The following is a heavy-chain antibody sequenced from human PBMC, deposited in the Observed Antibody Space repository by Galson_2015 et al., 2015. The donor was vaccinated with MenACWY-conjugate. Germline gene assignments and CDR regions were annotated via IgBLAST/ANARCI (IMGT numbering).Heavy chain of an antibody. Sequence: SLRLSCAASGFTFNNYWMHWVRQPPGKGLEGISYIKADGSFSNYADSVKGRFTISTDNAKNMVYLQMDGLGDEDTAVYFCARDNNWSFDSWGQGTLVTVSS. CDR3: ARDNNWSFDS. CDR2: IKADGSFS. J-gene: IGHJ4*02. D-gene: IGHD1-1*01. V-gene: IGHV3-74*01. CDR1: GFTFNNYW.